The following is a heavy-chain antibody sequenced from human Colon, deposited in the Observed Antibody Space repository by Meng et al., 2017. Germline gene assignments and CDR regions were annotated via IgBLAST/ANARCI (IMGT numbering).Heavy chain of an antibody. J-gene: IGHJ4*02. CDR1: GGSISSSSYY. D-gene: IGHD3-3*01. CDR3: ARLGMEWLSFDY. Sequence: QVQLQGSGPGLVKPSQTLSLTCTVSGGSISSSSYYWGWIRQPPGKGLEWIGSIYYSGSTYYNPSLKSRVTISVDTSEKQFSLRLSSVTAADTAVYYCARLGMEWLSFDYWGQGTLVTVSS. V-gene: IGHV4-39*01. CDR2: IYYSGST.